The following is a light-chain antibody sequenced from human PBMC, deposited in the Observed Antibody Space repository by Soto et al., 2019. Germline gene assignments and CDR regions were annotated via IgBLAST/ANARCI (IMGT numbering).Light chain of an antibody. CDR1: SRHSSYS. V-gene: IGLV4-69*01. J-gene: IGLJ2*01. CDR2: LNSDGSH. CDR3: QTWDTAIQV. Sequence: QLVLTQPPSASASLGASVKLTCTLSSRHSSYSIAWHQQQPEKGPRYLMKLNSDGSHTKGDGVPDRFSGSSSGAERYLTISSLQSEDEADYYCQTWDTAIQVFGGGTKLTVL.